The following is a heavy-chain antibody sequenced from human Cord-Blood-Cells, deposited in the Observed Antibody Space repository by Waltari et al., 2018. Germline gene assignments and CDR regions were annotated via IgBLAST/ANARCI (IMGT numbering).Heavy chain of an antibody. D-gene: IGHD1-7*01. CDR2: IYYSGST. Sequence: QLQLQESGPGLVKPSETLSLTCTVSGGPISSSSYYWGWIRQPPGKGLEWIGSIYYSGSTYYNPSLKSRVTISVDTSKNQFSLKLSSVTAADTAVYYCARRERSGTIDYWGQGTLVTVSS. CDR1: GGPISSSSYY. J-gene: IGHJ4*02. V-gene: IGHV4-39*01. CDR3: ARRERSGTIDY.